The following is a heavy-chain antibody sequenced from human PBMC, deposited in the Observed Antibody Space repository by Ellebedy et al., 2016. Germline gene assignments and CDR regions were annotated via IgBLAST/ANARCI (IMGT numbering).Heavy chain of an antibody. D-gene: IGHD6-6*01. CDR3: ARGGPSIAARGAYY. CDR2: IYHSGST. V-gene: IGHV4-30-2*01. CDR1: GGPISSGGYS. Sequence: SETLSLTCAVSGGPISSGGYSWSWIRQPPGKGLEWIGYIYHSGSTYYNPSLKSRVTISVDRSKNQFSLKLSSVTAADTAVYYCARGGPSIAARGAYYWGQGTLVTVSS. J-gene: IGHJ4*02.